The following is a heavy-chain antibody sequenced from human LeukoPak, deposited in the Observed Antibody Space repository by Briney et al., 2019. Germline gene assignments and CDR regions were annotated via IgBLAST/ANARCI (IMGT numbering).Heavy chain of an antibody. CDR1: GGSISSSSYY. J-gene: IGHJ4*02. Sequence: PSETLSLTCTVSGGSISSSSYYWGWIRQPPGKGLEWIGSIYYSGSTYYNPSLKSRVTISVDTSKNQFSLKLSSVTAADTAVYYCARVPTVTFFDYWGQGTLVTVSS. CDR3: ARVPTVTFFDY. V-gene: IGHV4-39*07. D-gene: IGHD4-17*01. CDR2: IYYSGST.